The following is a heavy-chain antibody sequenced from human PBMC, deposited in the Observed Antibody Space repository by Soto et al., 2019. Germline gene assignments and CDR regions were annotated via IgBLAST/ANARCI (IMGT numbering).Heavy chain of an antibody. Sequence: ASVKVSCKASGYTFTSYGISWVRQAPGQGLEWMGWISAYNGNTNYAQKLQGRVTMTTDTSTSTAYMELRSLRSDDTAVYYCARDCGGDCTLQNIDYRGQGTLVTVSS. V-gene: IGHV1-18*01. J-gene: IGHJ4*02. CDR1: GYTFTSYG. D-gene: IGHD2-21*02. CDR3: ARDCGGDCTLQNIDY. CDR2: ISAYNGNT.